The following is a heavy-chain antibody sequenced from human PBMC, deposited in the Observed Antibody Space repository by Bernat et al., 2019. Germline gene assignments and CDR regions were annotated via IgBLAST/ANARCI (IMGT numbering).Heavy chain of an antibody. V-gene: IGHV4-30-4*01. CDR2: IYYSGST. Sequence: QVQLQESGPGLVKPSQTLSLTCTVSGGSISSGDYYWSWIRQPPAKGLEWIGYIYYSGSTYYNPSLKSRVTISVDTSKNQFSLKLSSVTSADTAVYYCARAYIVLMMYANWFDPWGQGTLVTVSS. CDR1: GGSISSGDYY. D-gene: IGHD2-8*01. J-gene: IGHJ5*02. CDR3: ARAYIVLMMYANWFDP.